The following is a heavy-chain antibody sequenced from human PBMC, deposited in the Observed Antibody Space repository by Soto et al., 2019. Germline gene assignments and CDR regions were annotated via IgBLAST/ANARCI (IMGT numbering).Heavy chain of an antibody. V-gene: IGHV1-58*02. Sequence: EASVKVSCKASGFTFTSSAMQWVRQARGQRLEWIGWIVVGSGNTNYAQKFQERVTITRDMSTSTAYMELSSLRSEDTAVYYCAAGGYCSSTSCYADFDYWGQGTLVTVSS. D-gene: IGHD2-2*01. CDR3: AAGGYCSSTSCYADFDY. CDR2: IVVGSGNT. J-gene: IGHJ4*02. CDR1: GFTFTSSA.